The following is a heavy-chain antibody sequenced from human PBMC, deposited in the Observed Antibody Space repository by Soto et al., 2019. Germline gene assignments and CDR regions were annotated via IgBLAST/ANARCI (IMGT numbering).Heavy chain of an antibody. J-gene: IGHJ4*02. CDR3: ARVREMATISDY. CDR2: IYYSGST. CDR1: GGSISSGDYY. D-gene: IGHD5-12*01. V-gene: IGHV4-30-4*01. Sequence: SETLSLTCTVSGGSISSGDYYWSWIRQPPGKGLEWIGYIYYSGSTYYNPSLKSRVTISVDTSKNQFSLKLSSVTAADTAVYYCARVREMATISDYWGQGTLVTVSS.